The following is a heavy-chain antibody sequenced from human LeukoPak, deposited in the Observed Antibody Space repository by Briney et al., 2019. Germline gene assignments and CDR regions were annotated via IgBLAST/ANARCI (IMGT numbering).Heavy chain of an antibody. J-gene: IGHJ4*02. CDR2: IYHSGST. Sequence: GSLRLSCVASGFIFGDYWMRWVGQPPGKGLEWIGEIYHSGSTSYNPSLKSRVTISVDTSKNQFSLKLSSVTAADTAVYYCARPATYSSRGGYYFDYWGQGTLVTVSS. V-gene: IGHV4-4*02. CDR3: ARPATYSSRGGYYFDY. D-gene: IGHD6-13*01. CDR1: GFIFGDYW.